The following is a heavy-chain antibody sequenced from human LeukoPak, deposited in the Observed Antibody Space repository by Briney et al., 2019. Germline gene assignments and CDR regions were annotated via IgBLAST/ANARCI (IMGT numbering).Heavy chain of an antibody. CDR1: GFTFSSYS. Sequence: GGSLRLSCAASGFTFSSYSMNWVRQAPGKGLEWVSYISSSSSTIYYADSVKGRFTISRDNSKNTLYLQMNSLRAEDTAVYYCAKDIPAGYSSGWSRGFDYWGQGTLVTVSS. CDR3: AKDIPAGYSSGWSRGFDY. D-gene: IGHD6-19*01. J-gene: IGHJ4*02. V-gene: IGHV3-48*01. CDR2: ISSSSSTI.